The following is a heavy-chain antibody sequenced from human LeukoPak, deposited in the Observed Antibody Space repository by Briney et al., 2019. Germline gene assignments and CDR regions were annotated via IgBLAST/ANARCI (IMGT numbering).Heavy chain of an antibody. J-gene: IGHJ4*02. CDR2: INPNSGCT. CDR3: AREGGGYSYGQFDY. D-gene: IGHD5-18*01. CDR1: GYTFTGYY. V-gene: IGHV1-2*02. Sequence: ASVKVSCKASGYTFTGYYMHWVRQAPGQGLEWMGWINPNSGCTNYAQKFQGRVTMTRDTSISTAYMELSRLRSDDTAVYYCAREGGGYSYGQFDYWGQGTLVTVSS.